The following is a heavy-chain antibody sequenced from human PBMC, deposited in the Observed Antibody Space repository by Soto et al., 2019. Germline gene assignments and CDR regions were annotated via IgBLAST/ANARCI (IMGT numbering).Heavy chain of an antibody. CDR2: ISFDGTFI. D-gene: IGHD2-2*02. J-gene: IGHJ6*02. CDR1: GFTFSVYA. V-gene: IGHV3-30*04. CDR3: ARSVVPAAIRQYYGMDV. Sequence: GGSLRLSCAASGFTFSVYAMHWVRQAPGKGLDWVSIISFDGTFIYYADSVKGRFTISRDNSRNILYLEMNSLRAEDTAVYYCARSVVPAAIRQYYGMDVWGQGTTVTVSS.